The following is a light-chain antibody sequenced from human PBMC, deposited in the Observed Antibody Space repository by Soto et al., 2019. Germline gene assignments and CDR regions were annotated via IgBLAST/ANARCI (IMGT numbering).Light chain of an antibody. V-gene: IGLV2-8*01. CDR2: EVT. CDR3: SSYAGSNNLL. CDR1: SSDVGAYDY. Sequence: QSLLTQTPSASGSPGQSVTISRTGTSSDVGAYDYVSWYQQHPGKAPKLMIYEVTRRPSGVPDRFSGSKSGNTASLTVSGLQVEDEAEYYCSSYAGSNNLLFGGGTKVTVL. J-gene: IGLJ2*01.